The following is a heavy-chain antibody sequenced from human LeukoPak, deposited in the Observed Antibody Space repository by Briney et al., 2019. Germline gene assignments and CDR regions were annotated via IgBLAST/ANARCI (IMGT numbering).Heavy chain of an antibody. D-gene: IGHD1-14*01. CDR3: AKDGKKWQEPLES. V-gene: IGHV3-30*18. CDR1: GFTFSSYG. J-gene: IGHJ4*02. Sequence: PGRSLRLSCAASGFTFSSYGMHWVRQAPGKGLEWVAVISYDGSNKFYPDSVKGRFTISRDNSNLYLQMNGLRAEDTAVYYCAKDGKKWQEPLESWGQGTLVIVSS. CDR2: ISYDGSNK.